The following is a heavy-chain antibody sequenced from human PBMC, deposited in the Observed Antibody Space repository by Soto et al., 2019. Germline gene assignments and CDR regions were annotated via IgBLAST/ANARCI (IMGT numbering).Heavy chain of an antibody. CDR3: AKVMEYCSSTSCQQPYYYYGMDV. J-gene: IGHJ6*02. CDR2: ISGSGGST. Sequence: GGSLRLSCAASGFTFSSYAMSWVRQAPGKGLEWVSAISGSGGSTYYADSVKGRFTISRDNSKNTLYLQMNSLRAEDTAVYYCAKVMEYCSSTSCQQPYYYYGMDVWDQGTTVTVSS. V-gene: IGHV3-23*01. CDR1: GFTFSSYA. D-gene: IGHD2-2*01.